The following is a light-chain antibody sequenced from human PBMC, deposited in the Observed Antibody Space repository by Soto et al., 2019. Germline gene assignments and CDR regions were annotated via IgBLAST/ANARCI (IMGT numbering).Light chain of an antibody. V-gene: IGKV1-5*03. CDR3: QQYTRYSAYT. CDR1: QTISNW. CDR2: KAS. Sequence: DIQMTQFPSTLSASIGDRVTITCRASQTISNWLAWYQQKPGKAPKLLIYKASSLETGVPSRFSGSGSVTAFTLTISRLQPDDFATYYCQQYTRYSAYTFGQGTRL. J-gene: IGKJ2*01.